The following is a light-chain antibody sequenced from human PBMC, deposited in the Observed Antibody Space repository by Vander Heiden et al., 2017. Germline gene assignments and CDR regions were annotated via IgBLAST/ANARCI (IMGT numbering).Light chain of an antibody. CDR1: QSVSSRY. CDR2: GAS. CDR3: QHYGSSPLYT. V-gene: IGKV3-20*01. Sequence: DIVLPLSPRTLSFSPGQSATLSCRASQSVSSRYLAWYQPKPGQAPRLLNYGASSRATGTTDRLSGSGSGTDFTLTISRPEPEDSAVYYCQHYGSSPLYTFGQGTKLXIK. J-gene: IGKJ2*01.